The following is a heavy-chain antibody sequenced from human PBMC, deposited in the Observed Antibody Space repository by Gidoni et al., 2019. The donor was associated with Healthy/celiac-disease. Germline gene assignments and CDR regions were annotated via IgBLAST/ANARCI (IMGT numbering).Heavy chain of an antibody. CDR2: ISGSGGST. Sequence: EVQLLESGGGLVQPGGSLRLSCAASGFTFSSYAMSWVRQAPGKGLEWVSAISGSGGSTYYADSVKGRFTISRDNSKNTLYLQMNSLRAEDTAVYYCANFGVPILDSSSWYYYYGMDVWGQGTTVTVSS. J-gene: IGHJ6*02. D-gene: IGHD6-13*01. CDR3: ANFGVPILDSSSWYYYYGMDV. CDR1: GFTFSSYA. V-gene: IGHV3-23*01.